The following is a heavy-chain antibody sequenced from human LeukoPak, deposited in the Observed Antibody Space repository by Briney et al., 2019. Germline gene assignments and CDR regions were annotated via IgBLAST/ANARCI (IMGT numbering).Heavy chain of an antibody. V-gene: IGHV6-1*01. CDR2: TYYKSKWYN. Sequence: SQTLSLTCTISGDSVSSNSGTWNWIRQPPSRGLEWLGRTYYKSKWYNDYAFSVKSRISINPDTSTNRFSLRLNSVTPDDTAVYYCSRDRVSLIRGIVMSSSGMDVWGQGTTVIVSS. CDR1: GDSVSSNSGT. J-gene: IGHJ6*02. D-gene: IGHD3-10*01. CDR3: SRDRVSLIRGIVMSSSGMDV.